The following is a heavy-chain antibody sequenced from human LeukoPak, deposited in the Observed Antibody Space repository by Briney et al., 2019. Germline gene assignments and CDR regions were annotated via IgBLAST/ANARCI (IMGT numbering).Heavy chain of an antibody. CDR1: NGSIGSFY. Sequence: SETLSLTCSVSNGSIGSFYFHWIRQPPGKGLEYIGYISYTGSTYYSPSLKSRVAISVDTSKNHLSLKLISVTAADTAVYYCARDLAYYDFWNGPKLAFDIWGRGTMITVSS. J-gene: IGHJ3*02. CDR2: ISYTGST. V-gene: IGHV4-59*01. CDR3: ARDLAYYDFWNGPKLAFDI. D-gene: IGHD3-3*01.